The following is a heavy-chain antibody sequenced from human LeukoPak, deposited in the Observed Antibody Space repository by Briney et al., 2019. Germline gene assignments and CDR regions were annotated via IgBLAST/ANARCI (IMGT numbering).Heavy chain of an antibody. CDR1: GGSISSYY. J-gene: IGHJ6*02. D-gene: IGHD3-3*01. Sequence: SETLSLTCTVSGGSISSYYWSWIRQPAGKGLEWIGRIYTSGSTNYNPSLKSRVTMSVDTSKNQFSLKLSSVTAADTAVYYCARDHGYYDFWSGYYKGYYYYGMDVWGQGTTVTVSS. CDR2: IYTSGST. CDR3: ARDHGYYDFWSGYYKGYYYYGMDV. V-gene: IGHV4-4*07.